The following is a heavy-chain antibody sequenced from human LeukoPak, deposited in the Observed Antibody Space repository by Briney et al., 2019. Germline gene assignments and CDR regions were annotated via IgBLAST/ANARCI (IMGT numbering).Heavy chain of an antibody. J-gene: IGHJ3*02. CDR3: ARDIIVGATTTNVAFDI. D-gene: IGHD1-26*01. V-gene: IGHV3-74*01. Sequence: GGSLRLSCAASGFTFSSYWMHWVRQAPGKGLVWVSRINSDGSSTSYADSVKGRFTISRDNAKNTLHLQMNSLRAEDTAVYYCARDIIVGATTTNVAFDIWGQGTMVTVSS. CDR1: GFTFSSYW. CDR2: INSDGSST.